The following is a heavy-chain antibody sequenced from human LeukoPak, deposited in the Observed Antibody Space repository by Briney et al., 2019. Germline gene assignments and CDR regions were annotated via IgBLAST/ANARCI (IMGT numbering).Heavy chain of an antibody. J-gene: IGHJ4*02. Sequence: ASVKVSCKASGYTFTGYYMHWVRQAPGQGLEWMGWINPNSGGTNNAQKFQGRVTMTRDTSISTAYMELSRLRSDDTAVYYCARVSGSGYYYPFDYWGQGTLVTVSS. CDR3: ARVSGSGYYYPFDY. V-gene: IGHV1-2*02. CDR1: GYTFTGYY. CDR2: INPNSGGT. D-gene: IGHD3-22*01.